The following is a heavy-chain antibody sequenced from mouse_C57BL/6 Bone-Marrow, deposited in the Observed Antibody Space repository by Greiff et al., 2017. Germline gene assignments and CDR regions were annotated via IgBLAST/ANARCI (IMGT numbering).Heavy chain of an antibody. V-gene: IGHV1-81*01. J-gene: IGHJ3*01. CDR3: ARSLYYGSAWFAY. Sequence: VKLVESGAELARPGASVKLSCKASGYTFTSYGISWVKQRTGQGLEWIGEIYPRSGNTYYNEKFKGKATLTADKSSSTAYMELRSLTSEDSAVYFCARSLYYGSAWFAYWGQGTLVTVSA. CDR1: GYTFTSYG. CDR2: IYPRSGNT. D-gene: IGHD1-1*01.